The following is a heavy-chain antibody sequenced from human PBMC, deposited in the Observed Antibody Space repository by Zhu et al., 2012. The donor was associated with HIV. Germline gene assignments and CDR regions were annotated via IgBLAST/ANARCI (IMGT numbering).Heavy chain of an antibody. V-gene: IGHV4-39*07. D-gene: IGHD6-19*01. CDR3: ARLAGWSGWDGSYFDN. CDR2: VYYTGYT. Sequence: QVQLQESGPGLVRPSETLSLTCTVSGVSISNAVFYWAWIRQPPGQGLEWIGSVYYTGYTYYNPSLRSRITLSVDTSKNHFSLKLSSVTAADTAVYYCARLAGWSGWDGSYFDNWGQGTLVTVS. CDR1: GVSISNAVFY. J-gene: IGHJ4*02.